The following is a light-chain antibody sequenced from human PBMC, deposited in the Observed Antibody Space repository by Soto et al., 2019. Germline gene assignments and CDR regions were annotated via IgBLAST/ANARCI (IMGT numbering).Light chain of an antibody. CDR3: QQYYSMPWT. V-gene: IGKV4-1*01. CDR2: WAS. CDR1: QSVLHTSTNKNY. J-gene: IGKJ1*01. Sequence: DIVMTQSPDSLGVSLGERATINCKSSQSVLHTSTNKNYLAWYQQKPGQPPKLLIYWASAREYGVPDRFSGSGSGTDFTLTVSSLQAEDVAVYYCQQYYSMPWTFDQGTKVEIK.